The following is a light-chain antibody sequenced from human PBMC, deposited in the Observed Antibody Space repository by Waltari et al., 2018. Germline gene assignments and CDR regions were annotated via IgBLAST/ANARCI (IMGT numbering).Light chain of an antibody. CDR2: GTF. Sequence: EIVLTQSPGTLSLSPGERATLSCRASQNVGGSYLAWYQQKPGQAPSLLIYGTFSRATGIPDRFSGSGSGTDFILTISRLEPEDFAVYYCQQYGSSPGITFGQGTRVEIK. V-gene: IGKV3-20*01. CDR3: QQYGSSPGIT. CDR1: QNVGGSY. J-gene: IGKJ5*01.